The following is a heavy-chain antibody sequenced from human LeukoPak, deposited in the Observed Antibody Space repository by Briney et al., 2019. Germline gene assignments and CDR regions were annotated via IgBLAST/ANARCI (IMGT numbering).Heavy chain of an antibody. CDR1: GGSFSGYY. V-gene: IGHV4-34*01. D-gene: IGHD4-23*01. CDR2: INHSGST. CDR3: ARDGGTNFDY. Sequence: SETLSLTCAVYGGSFSGYYWSWIRQPPGKGLEWIGEINHSGSTNYNPSLKSQVTISVDTSKNQFSLKLSSVTAADTAVYYCARDGGTNFDYWGQGTLVTISS. J-gene: IGHJ4*02.